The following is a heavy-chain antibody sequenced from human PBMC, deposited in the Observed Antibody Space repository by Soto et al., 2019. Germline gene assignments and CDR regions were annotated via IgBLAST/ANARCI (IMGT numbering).Heavy chain of an antibody. CDR2: AAYSGGT. V-gene: IGHV4-39*01. D-gene: IGHD2-15*01. CDR1: GGSIANNNYF. Sequence: QLQLQESGPGLVRPSETLSLTCTVSGGSIANNNYFWGWVRQPPGKGLEWIGSAAYSGGTYKNPSLKSRATLSVDTSKNQFSLKLTSVTAADTAVYYCAKVVVGATSHSDFDSWGQGTLVTVSS. J-gene: IGHJ4*02. CDR3: AKVVVGATSHSDFDS.